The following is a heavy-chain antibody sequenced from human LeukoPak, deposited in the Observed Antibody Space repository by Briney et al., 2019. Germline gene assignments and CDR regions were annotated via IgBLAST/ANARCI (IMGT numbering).Heavy chain of an antibody. CDR1: GFTFSSYG. Sequence: GRSLRLSCAASGFTFSSYGMHWVRQAPGKGLEWVAVIWYDGSNKYYADSVKGRFTISRDNSKNTLYLQMNSLRAEDTAVYYCARGWLVAAAELFDYWGQGTLVTVSS. CDR3: ARGWLVAAAELFDY. CDR2: IWYDGSNK. V-gene: IGHV3-33*01. J-gene: IGHJ4*02. D-gene: IGHD6-13*01.